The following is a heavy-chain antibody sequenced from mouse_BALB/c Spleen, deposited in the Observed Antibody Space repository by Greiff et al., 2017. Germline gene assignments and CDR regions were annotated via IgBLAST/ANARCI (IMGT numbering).Heavy chain of an antibody. CDR2: IWAGGST. CDR3: ARDRRLGIMIKGVMDY. V-gene: IGHV2-9*02. D-gene: IGHD2-4*01. J-gene: IGHJ4*01. Sequence: QVQLQQSGPGLVAPSQSLSITCTVSGFSLTSYGVHWVRQPPGKGLEWLGVIWAGGSTNYNSALMSRLSISKDNSKSQVFLKMNSLQTDDTAMYYCARDRRLGIMIKGVMDYWGQGTSVTVSS. CDR1: GFSLTSYG.